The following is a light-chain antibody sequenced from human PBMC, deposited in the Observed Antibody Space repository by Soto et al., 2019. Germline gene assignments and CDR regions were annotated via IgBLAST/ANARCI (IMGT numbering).Light chain of an antibody. CDR3: QQSYSTPIS. CDR2: TAS. Sequence: DIQLTQAPSFLSASAGDRVTITCRASQSISSHLNWYQQKPGKAPNLLMYTASNLQSGVPSRFSGSGSGTDFTLTISSLQPEDFATYYCQQSYSTPISFGQGTRLEIK. V-gene: IGKV1-39*01. CDR1: QSISSH. J-gene: IGKJ5*01.